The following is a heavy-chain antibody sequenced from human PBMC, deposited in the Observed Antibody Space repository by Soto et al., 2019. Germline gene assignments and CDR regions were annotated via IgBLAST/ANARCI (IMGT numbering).Heavy chain of an antibody. V-gene: IGHV3-9*01. D-gene: IGHD6-13*01. CDR1: GFTFDDYA. CDR3: AKDMRGGSSSSRYYYGLDV. Sequence: EVQLVESGGGLVQPGRSLRLSCAASGFTFDDYAMHWVRQAPGKGLEWVSGISWNSGTIVYADSVKGRFTISRDNAKNSLYLQMNSLRDEDTALYYCAKDMRGGSSSSRYYYGLDVWGQGTTVTVSS. CDR2: ISWNSGTI. J-gene: IGHJ6*02.